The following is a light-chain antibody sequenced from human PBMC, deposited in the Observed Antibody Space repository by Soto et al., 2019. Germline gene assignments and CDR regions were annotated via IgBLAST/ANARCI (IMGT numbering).Light chain of an antibody. V-gene: IGKV1-39*01. J-gene: IGKJ5*01. CDR3: QQTYRTPIT. Sequence: DIQMTQSPSSLSASVGDRVTITCRASQTISSYLIWFQHKPGRAPKLLIYAASSLQSGVPSRFSGSGSGTDFTLTISSLQPEDFASYYCQQTYRTPITFGQGTRLEIK. CDR2: AAS. CDR1: QTISSY.